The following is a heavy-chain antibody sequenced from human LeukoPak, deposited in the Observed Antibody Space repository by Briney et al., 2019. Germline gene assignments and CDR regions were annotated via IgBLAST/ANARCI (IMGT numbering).Heavy chain of an antibody. Sequence: PGGSLRLSCATSGFTFSTYAMSWVRQTPGKGLEWVSAISGSGGSTYYADSVKGRFTISRDNSKNTLYLQMNSLRAEDTAVYYCAKGATYYDFWSGYDYWGQGTLVTVSS. J-gene: IGHJ4*02. D-gene: IGHD3-3*01. CDR3: AKGATYYDFWSGYDY. CDR1: GFTFSTYA. V-gene: IGHV3-23*01. CDR2: ISGSGGST.